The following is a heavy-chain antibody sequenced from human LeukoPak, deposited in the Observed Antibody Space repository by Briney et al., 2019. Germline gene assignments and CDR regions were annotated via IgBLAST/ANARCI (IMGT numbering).Heavy chain of an antibody. CDR3: ARDLYYYGSGSLDY. D-gene: IGHD3-10*01. CDR2: IHSDGSST. CDR1: GFTFSNYW. V-gene: IGHV3-74*01. J-gene: IGHJ4*02. Sequence: PGGSLRLSCAASGFTFSNYWMHWVRQAPGKGLVWVSRIHSDGSSTYYADSVKGRLTISRDNAKNTLYLQMNSLRAEDTAVYYCARDLYYYGSGSLDYWGQGTLVTVSS.